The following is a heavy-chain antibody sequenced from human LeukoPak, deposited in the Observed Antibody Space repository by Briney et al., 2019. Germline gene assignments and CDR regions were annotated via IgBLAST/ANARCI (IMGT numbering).Heavy chain of an antibody. CDR3: ARDRGYSYGPYFDY. CDR1: GGTFSSYA. V-gene: IGHV1-69*04. D-gene: IGHD5-18*01. CDR2: IIPILGIA. J-gene: IGHJ4*02. Sequence: GASAKVSCKASGGTFSSYAISWVRQAPGQGLEWMGRIIPILGIANYAQKFQGRVTITADKSTSTAYMELSSLRSEDTAVYYCARDRGYSYGPYFDYWGQGTLVTVAS.